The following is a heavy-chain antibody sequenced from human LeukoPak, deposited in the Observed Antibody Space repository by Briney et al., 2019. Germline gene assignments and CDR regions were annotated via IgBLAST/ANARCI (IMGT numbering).Heavy chain of an antibody. CDR1: GFTFSSFA. J-gene: IGHJ4*02. CDR3: TKDSVAMVTTSDY. V-gene: IGHV3-23*01. Sequence: GGSLRLSCAASGFTFSSFAMVWVRQPPGKGLEWVSSIFNGGGEIHYADSVRGRFTISRDNSKNTLSLQMNSLRPEDTALYYCTKDSVAMVTTSDYWGQGTLVTVSS. D-gene: IGHD5-18*01. CDR2: IFNGGGEI.